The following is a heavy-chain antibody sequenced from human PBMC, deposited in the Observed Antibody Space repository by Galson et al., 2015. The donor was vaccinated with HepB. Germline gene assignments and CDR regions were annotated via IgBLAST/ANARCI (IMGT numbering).Heavy chain of an antibody. CDR1: GYSFTSYW. D-gene: IGHD1-26*01. Sequence: QSGAEVKKPGESLKISCKGSGYSFTSYWIGWVRQMPGKGLEWMGIIYLGDSDTRYSPSFQGQVTISADKSISTAYLQWSSLKASDTAMYYCGRGSSERDYYYGMDVWGQGTTVTVSS. CDR3: GRGSSERDYYYGMDV. CDR2: IYLGDSDT. J-gene: IGHJ6*02. V-gene: IGHV5-51*01.